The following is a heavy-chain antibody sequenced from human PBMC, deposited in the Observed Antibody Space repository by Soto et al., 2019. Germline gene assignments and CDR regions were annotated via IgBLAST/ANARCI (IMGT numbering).Heavy chain of an antibody. CDR3: ARGSPFDN. V-gene: IGHV1-18*01. J-gene: IGHJ4*02. CDR2: ISGYNGDM. CDR1: GYTFTSYG. Sequence: QVQLVQSGAEVKKTGASVKVSCKASGYTFTSYGLSWVRQAPRQGLEWMGWISGYNGDMNYAPKLQGSVTITRDTSTRSAYMELSSWRSDDTAVYYCARGSPFDNWGQGTLITVSS.